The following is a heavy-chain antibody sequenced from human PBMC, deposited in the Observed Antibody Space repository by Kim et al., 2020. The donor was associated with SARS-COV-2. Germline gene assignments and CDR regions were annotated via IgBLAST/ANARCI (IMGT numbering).Heavy chain of an antibody. J-gene: IGHJ3*01. CDR3: AREGHSMGSAGTFDF. Sequence: GGSLRLSCAASGFTLTSRPMHWVRQAPGKGLEWVAVISVEGSWQNYADSVKGRFTISRDHSKNTLYLQMDSLRDEDTAVYYCAREGHSMGSAGTFDFWG. V-gene: IGHV3-30*04. CDR2: ISVEGSWQ. CDR1: GFTLTSRP. D-gene: IGHD3-3*02.